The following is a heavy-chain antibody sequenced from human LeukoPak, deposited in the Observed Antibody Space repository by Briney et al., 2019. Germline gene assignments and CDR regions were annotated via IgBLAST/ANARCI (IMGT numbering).Heavy chain of an antibody. J-gene: IGHJ6*02. CDR3: AKDLLRYFEGLTAV. Sequence: GGSLRLSCAASGFTFTNYGMHWVRRAPGKGLEWVAVISYDGSNKYYADSVKGRFTISRDNSKNTLDLQMNSLRAEDTAVYYCAKDLLRYFEGLTAVWGQGTTVTVSS. D-gene: IGHD3-9*01. CDR1: GFTFTNYG. V-gene: IGHV3-30*18. CDR2: ISYDGSNK.